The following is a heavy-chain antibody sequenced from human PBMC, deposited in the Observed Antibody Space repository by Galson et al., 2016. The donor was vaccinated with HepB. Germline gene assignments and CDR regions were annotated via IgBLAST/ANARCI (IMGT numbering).Heavy chain of an antibody. V-gene: IGHV4-31*03. J-gene: IGHJ4*02. Sequence: TLSLTCTVSDGSITSGADYWTWIRQCSGKGLEWIGCIHPSGTTYYNPSLQSRVVMSKDTPKNQLSLRLSSVTAADPAAYDCARGTDHAKTHYWGQGPLVTVSS. CDR1: DGSITSGADY. CDR3: ARGTDHAKTHY. CDR2: IHPSGTT. D-gene: IGHD1-14*01.